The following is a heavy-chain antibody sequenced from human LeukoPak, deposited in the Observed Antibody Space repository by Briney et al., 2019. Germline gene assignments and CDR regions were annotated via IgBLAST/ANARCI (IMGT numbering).Heavy chain of an antibody. D-gene: IGHD2-2*01. V-gene: IGHV1-69*01. CDR1: GGTFSSYA. J-gene: IGHJ5*02. CDR3: ARVRDCSSTSCYYWFDP. CDR2: IIPIFGTA. Sequence: SVKVSCKASGGTFSSYAISWVRQAPGQGLEWMGGIIPIFGTANYAQKFQGRVTITADESTSTAYMELSSLRSEDTAVYYCARVRDCSSTSCYYWFDPWGQGTLVTVSS.